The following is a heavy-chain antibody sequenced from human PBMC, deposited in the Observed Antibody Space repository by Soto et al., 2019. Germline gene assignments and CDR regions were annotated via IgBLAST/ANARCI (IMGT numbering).Heavy chain of an antibody. D-gene: IGHD5-12*01. J-gene: IGHJ4*02. CDR2: INHSGST. V-gene: IGHV4-34*01. CDR1: GGSMSSGGYS. Sequence: SETLSLTCAVSGGSMSSGGYSWSWIRQPPGKGLEWIGEINHSGSTNYNPSLKSRVTISVDTSKNQFSLKLSSVTAADTAVYYCARGYSGYDPYWGQGTLVTVSS. CDR3: ARGYSGYDPY.